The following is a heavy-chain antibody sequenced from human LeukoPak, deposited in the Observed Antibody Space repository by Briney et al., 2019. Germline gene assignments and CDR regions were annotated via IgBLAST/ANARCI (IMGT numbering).Heavy chain of an antibody. CDR1: GGTFSSYA. D-gene: IGHD2-2*01. CDR3: ASMGDIVVVPAALDH. V-gene: IGHV1-69*13. Sequence: SVKVSCKASGGTFSSYAISWVRQAPGQGLEWMGGIIPIFGTANYAQKFQGRVTITADESTSTAYMELSSLRSEDTAVYYCASMGDIVVVPAALDHWGQGTLVTVSS. J-gene: IGHJ4*02. CDR2: IIPIFGTA.